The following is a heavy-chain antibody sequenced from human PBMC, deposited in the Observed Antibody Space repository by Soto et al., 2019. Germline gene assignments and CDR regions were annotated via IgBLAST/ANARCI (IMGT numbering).Heavy chain of an antibody. CDR3: ARRGPGTYFDY. D-gene: IGHD6-13*01. CDR1: GFTFCSYA. CDR2: ISGRGDST. Sequence: EVQLLDSGGGLVQPGGSLRRSCAACGFTFCSYAMNWVRQAPGKGLGWVSVISGRGDSTFYADSVEGRFTITRYNSKNTLYLQMNSPRTEDTAVYYCARRGPGTYFDYWGQGTLVTVSS. V-gene: IGHV3-23*01. J-gene: IGHJ4*02.